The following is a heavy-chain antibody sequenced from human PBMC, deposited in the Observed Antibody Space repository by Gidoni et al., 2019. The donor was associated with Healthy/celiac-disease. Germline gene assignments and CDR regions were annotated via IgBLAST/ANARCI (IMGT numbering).Heavy chain of an antibody. Sequence: EVQLVESGGGLVQPGRSLRLSCEASGFPFDDYAMHWVRQAPGKGLEWVSGISWNSGSIGYADSVKGRFTISRDNAKNSLYLQMNSLRAEDTALYYCAKAGYNLRDWFDPWGQGTLVTVSS. CDR3: AKAGYNLRDWFDP. D-gene: IGHD3-10*01. CDR1: GFPFDDYA. J-gene: IGHJ5*02. CDR2: ISWNSGSI. V-gene: IGHV3-9*01.